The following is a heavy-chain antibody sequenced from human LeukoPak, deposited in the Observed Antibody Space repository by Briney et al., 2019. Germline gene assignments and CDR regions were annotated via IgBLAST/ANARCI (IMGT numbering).Heavy chain of an antibody. Sequence: GASVKVSCKASGYTFTGYHMHWVRQAPGQGLEWMGGIIPIFGIPDSAQKFQGRLTITADESTTTAYMELSSLRSDDTAIYYCGLSGNYYYYYMDVWGKGTTVTISS. CDR1: GYTFTGYH. CDR3: GLSGNYYYYYMDV. CDR2: IIPIFGIP. V-gene: IGHV1-69*13. D-gene: IGHD6-25*01. J-gene: IGHJ6*03.